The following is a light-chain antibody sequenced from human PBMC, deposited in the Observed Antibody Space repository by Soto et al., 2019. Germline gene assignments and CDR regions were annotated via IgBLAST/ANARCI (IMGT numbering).Light chain of an antibody. CDR2: AAS. CDR1: QSVSSSL. J-gene: IGKJ3*01. Sequence: EIVLTQSPGTLSLSPGERAILSCRASQSVSSSLIAWYQQKPGQAPRPLISAASSRATGIPDRFSGSGSGTGFTLTISRLEPEDFAVYYCQTYGDSLFTFGPGTKVDIK. CDR3: QTYGDSLFT. V-gene: IGKV3-20*01.